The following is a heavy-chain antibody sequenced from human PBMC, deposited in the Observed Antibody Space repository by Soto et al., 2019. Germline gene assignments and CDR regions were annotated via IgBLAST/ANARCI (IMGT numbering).Heavy chain of an antibody. D-gene: IGHD2-2*01. J-gene: IGHJ6*02. Sequence: SVKVSCKASGGTFSSYAISWVRQAPGQGLEWLGVIIPIFGTANYAQKFQGRVTITADESTSTAYMELSSLRSEDTAVYYCARDDCSSTSCYVDYYYGMDVWGQGTTVTVSS. CDR3: ARDDCSSTSCYVDYYYGMDV. CDR2: IIPIFGTA. V-gene: IGHV1-69*13. CDR1: GGTFSSYA.